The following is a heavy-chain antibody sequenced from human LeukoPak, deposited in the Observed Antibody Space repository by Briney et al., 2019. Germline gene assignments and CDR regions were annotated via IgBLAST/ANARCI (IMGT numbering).Heavy chain of an antibody. V-gene: IGHV3-48*01. D-gene: IGHD3-10*01. CDR1: GFTFSSYS. Sequence: HPGGSLRLSCATSGFTFSSYSFNWVRQAPGKGLEWVSYISGSGRTIYYADSVRGRFTTSRDDAKNSLYLQMNSLRAEDTAVYYCSRPEIPEGVLWYYYMDVWGKGTTVTVSS. J-gene: IGHJ6*03. CDR2: ISGSGRTI. CDR3: SRPEIPEGVLWYYYMDV.